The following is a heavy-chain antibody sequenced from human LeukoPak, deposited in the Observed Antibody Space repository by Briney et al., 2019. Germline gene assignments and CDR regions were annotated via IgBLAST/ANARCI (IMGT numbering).Heavy chain of an antibody. V-gene: IGHV5-51*01. CDR2: IYPADSDT. J-gene: IGHJ4*02. CDR3: ATSGDYAHFHY. Sequence: GESLKFSWKPSGYSLTSVWIGGVRQMPGKGLEWMGIIYPADSDTRYSPSCQGQVTISADKSISTAYLQWSSLKASDSAMYYCATSGDYAHFHYWGQGTLVTVSS. D-gene: IGHD4-17*01. CDR1: GYSLTSVW.